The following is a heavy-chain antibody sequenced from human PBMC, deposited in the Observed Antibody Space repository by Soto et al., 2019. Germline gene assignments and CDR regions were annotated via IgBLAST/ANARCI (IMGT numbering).Heavy chain of an antibody. J-gene: IGHJ5*02. CDR1: GGSITSGDYY. Sequence: QVQLQESGPGLVKPSQTLSLTCTVSGGSITSGDYYWSWIRQPPGKGLEWIGYIFYSGSTSYNPSLKSRVTISVDTSKNKFSLKLSSVTAADTAVYYCARGVRSCSNGVCYRRVASYWFDPWGQGTLVTVSS. V-gene: IGHV4-30-4*01. D-gene: IGHD2-8*01. CDR2: IFYSGST. CDR3: ARGVRSCSNGVCYRRVASYWFDP.